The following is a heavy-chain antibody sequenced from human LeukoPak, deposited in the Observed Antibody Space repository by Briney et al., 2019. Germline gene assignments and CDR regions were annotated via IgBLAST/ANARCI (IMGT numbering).Heavy chain of an antibody. CDR2: IWYDGSNK. CDR1: GFTFSSYG. D-gene: IGHD2-15*01. CDR3: AREYCSGGSCYVSYGMDV. V-gene: IGHV3-33*01. Sequence: GGSLRLSCAASGFTFSSYGMHWVRQAPGKGLEWVAVIWYDGSNKYYADSVKGRFTISRDNSKNTLYLQMNSLSAEDTAVYYCAREYCSGGSCYVSYGMDVWGQGTTVTVSS. J-gene: IGHJ6*02.